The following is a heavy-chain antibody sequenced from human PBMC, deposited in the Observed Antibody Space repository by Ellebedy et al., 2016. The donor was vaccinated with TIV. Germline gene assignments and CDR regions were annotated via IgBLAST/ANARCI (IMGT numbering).Heavy chain of an antibody. V-gene: IGHV3-33*01. Sequence: GESLKISCAASGFTFSGFGIHWVRQAPGKGLEWVAIIWYDGSNAYYADSVKGRFPISRDNSKNTLYIQMNSLRGEDTAVYYCARGGGGSTGSDYFDYWGQGTLVTVSS. CDR1: GFTFSGFG. J-gene: IGHJ4*02. D-gene: IGHD2-2*01. CDR2: IWYDGSNA. CDR3: ARGGGGSTGSDYFDY.